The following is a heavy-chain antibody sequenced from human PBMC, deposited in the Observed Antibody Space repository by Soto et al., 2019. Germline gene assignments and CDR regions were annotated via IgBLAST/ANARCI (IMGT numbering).Heavy chain of an antibody. J-gene: IGHJ3*02. CDR3: ARGSGWYTYDAFDI. Sequence: ESGGGLVKPGGSLRLSCAASGFTFSSYSMNWVRQAPGKGLEWVSSISSSSSYIYYADSVKGRFTISRDNAKNSLYLQMNSLRAEDTAVYYCARGSGWYTYDAFDIWGQGTMVTVSS. CDR2: ISSSSSYI. D-gene: IGHD6-19*01. V-gene: IGHV3-21*01. CDR1: GFTFSSYS.